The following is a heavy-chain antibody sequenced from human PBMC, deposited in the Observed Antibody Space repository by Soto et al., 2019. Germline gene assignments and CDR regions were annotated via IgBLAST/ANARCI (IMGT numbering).Heavy chain of an antibody. Sequence: QMQLQASGPGLVKPSETLSLTCNVSGASVSNGYWSWIRQPPGKGLEWIGFMYFGGSFNYNPSLSSRVTISVETSKTQFSMKLTSVTASDTAVYFCARSHYDSTGLAVDPWGQGTLVTVSS. CDR2: MYFGGSF. CDR3: ARSHYDSTGLAVDP. J-gene: IGHJ5*02. CDR1: GASVSNGY. D-gene: IGHD3-22*01. V-gene: IGHV4-59*02.